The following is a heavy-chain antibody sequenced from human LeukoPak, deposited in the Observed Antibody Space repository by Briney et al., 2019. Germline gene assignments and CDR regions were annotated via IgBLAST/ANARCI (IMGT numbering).Heavy chain of an antibody. CDR1: GFTFSSYA. CDR3: ARDRWYGSGSPFDP. V-gene: IGHV3-30-3*01. Sequence: PGRSLRLSCAASGFTFSSYAMHWVRQAPGKGLEWVAVISYDGSNEYYADSVKGRFTISRDNSKNTLYLQMNSLRAEDTAVYYCARDRWYGSGSPFDPWGQGTLVTVSS. J-gene: IGHJ5*02. CDR2: ISYDGSNE. D-gene: IGHD3-10*01.